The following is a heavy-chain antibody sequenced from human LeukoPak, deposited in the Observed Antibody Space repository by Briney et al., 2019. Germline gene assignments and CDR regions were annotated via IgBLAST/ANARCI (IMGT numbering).Heavy chain of an antibody. CDR1: GYTFTGYY. J-gene: IGHJ4*02. CDR3: ARDYYDSSGTFDY. Sequence: WASVKVSCKASGYTFTGYYMHWVRQAPGQGLEWMGWINPNSGGTNYAQKFQGRVTMTRDTSISTAYMELRSLRSDDTAVYYCARDYYDSSGTFDYWGQGTLVTVSS. V-gene: IGHV1-2*02. CDR2: INPNSGGT. D-gene: IGHD3-22*01.